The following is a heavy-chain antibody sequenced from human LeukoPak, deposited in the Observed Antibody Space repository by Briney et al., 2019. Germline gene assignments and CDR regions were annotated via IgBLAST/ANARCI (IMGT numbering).Heavy chain of an antibody. V-gene: IGHV3-7*01. Sequence: GGSLRLSCAASGFTFSSYWMSWVRQAPGKGLEWVANIKQDGSEKYYVDSVKGRFTISRDNAKNSLYLQMNSLRAEDTAVYYCARVSMVRGVIITLSFDYWGQGTLVTVSS. D-gene: IGHD3-10*01. CDR3: ARVSMVRGVIITLSFDY. CDR2: IKQDGSEK. CDR1: GFTFSSYW. J-gene: IGHJ4*02.